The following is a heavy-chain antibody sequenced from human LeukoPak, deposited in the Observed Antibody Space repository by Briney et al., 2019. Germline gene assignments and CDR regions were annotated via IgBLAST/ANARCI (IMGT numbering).Heavy chain of an antibody. CDR3: ARDQTGYDILTGYSYYYYYMDV. Sequence: ASVKVSCKASGYTFTGYYMHWVRQAPGQGLEWMGWINPNSGGTNYAQKFQGRVTMTRDTSISTAYMELSRLRSDDTAVYYCARDQTGYDILTGYSYYYYYMDVWGKGTTVTISS. V-gene: IGHV1-2*02. CDR1: GYTFTGYY. J-gene: IGHJ6*03. CDR2: INPNSGGT. D-gene: IGHD3-9*01.